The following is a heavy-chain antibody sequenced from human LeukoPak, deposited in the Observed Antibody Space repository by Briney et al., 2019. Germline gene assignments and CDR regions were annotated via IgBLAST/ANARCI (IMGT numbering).Heavy chain of an antibody. D-gene: IGHD3-22*01. CDR2: IYYSGST. CDR1: GGSISSSRYY. Sequence: PSETLSLTCTVSGGSISSSRYYWGWIRQPPGKGLEWIGSIYYSGSTYYNPSLKSRVTISVDTSKNQFSLKLSSVTAADTAVYYCARQLISPNYYDSSGYSVWGQGTLVTVSS. CDR3: ARQLISPNYYDSSGYSV. J-gene: IGHJ4*02. V-gene: IGHV4-39*01.